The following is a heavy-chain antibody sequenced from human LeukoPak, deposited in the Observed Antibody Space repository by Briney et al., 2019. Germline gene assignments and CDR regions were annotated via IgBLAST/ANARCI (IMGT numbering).Heavy chain of an antibody. CDR2: INHSGST. J-gene: IGHJ4*02. CDR1: GGSFSGYY. V-gene: IGHV4-34*01. Sequence: SETLSLTCAVYGGSFSGYYWSWIRQPPGKGLEWIGEINHSGSTNYNPSLKSRVTISVDTSKNQFSLKLSSVTAADTAVYYCARALSYYYGSGSWQDYWGQGTLVTISS. D-gene: IGHD3-10*01. CDR3: ARALSYYYGSGSWQDY.